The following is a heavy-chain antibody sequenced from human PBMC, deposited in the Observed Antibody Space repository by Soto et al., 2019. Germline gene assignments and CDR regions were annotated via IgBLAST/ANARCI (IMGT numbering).Heavy chain of an antibody. V-gene: IGHV1-8*02. Sequence: QVQLMQSGAEVRKPGASVKVSCKASGYTFTDYDINWVRQATGQGLEWLGWMTPKSGYTGYAQKFQGRVTLTRDTSRGTAYMELSSLTSEDTAVYYCTRNLYTTGDFDHWGQGTLVTVSS. CDR2: MTPKSGYT. J-gene: IGHJ4*02. CDR3: TRNLYTTGDFDH. D-gene: IGHD2-2*02. CDR1: GYTFTDYD.